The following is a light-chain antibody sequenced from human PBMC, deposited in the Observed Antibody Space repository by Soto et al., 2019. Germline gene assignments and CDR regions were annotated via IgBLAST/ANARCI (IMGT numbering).Light chain of an antibody. CDR1: QSISSW. Sequence: DIQMTQSPSTLSASVGDRGTITCRASQSISSWLAWYQQKPGKAPKLLIYDASSLESGVPSRFSGSASGTEFTLTISSLQPDDFASYYCQQYNSYPWTFGQGTKVDIK. J-gene: IGKJ1*01. V-gene: IGKV1-5*01. CDR2: DAS. CDR3: QQYNSYPWT.